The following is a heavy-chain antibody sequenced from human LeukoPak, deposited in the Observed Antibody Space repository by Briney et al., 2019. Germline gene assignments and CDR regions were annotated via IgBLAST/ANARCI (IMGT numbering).Heavy chain of an antibody. CDR3: ARGLYLKHGMVV. J-gene: IGHJ6*02. CDR2: INSNGSTT. V-gene: IGHV3-74*01. Sequence: GGSLRLSFAASVFTDSSNYMSRVRPPRGRGLDGVSRINSNGSTTNYADSVKGRFTISRDNAKNTVYLQMNSLRAEDTAVYYCARGLYLKHGMVVWAQGTTVTVSS. D-gene: IGHD2-8*01. CDR1: VFTDSSNY.